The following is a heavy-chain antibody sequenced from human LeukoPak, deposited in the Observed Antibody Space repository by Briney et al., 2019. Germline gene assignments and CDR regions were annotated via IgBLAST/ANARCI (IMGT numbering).Heavy chain of an antibody. Sequence: ASVKVSCKASGYTFTGYYMHWVRQAPGQGLEWMGWINPNSGGTNYAQKFQGRVTMTRDTSISTAYMELSRLRSDDTAVYYCARGLGDYDYYYYMDVWGKGTTVTISS. J-gene: IGHJ6*03. D-gene: IGHD4-17*01. CDR2: INPNSGGT. CDR3: ARGLGDYDYYYYMDV. V-gene: IGHV1-2*02. CDR1: GYTFTGYY.